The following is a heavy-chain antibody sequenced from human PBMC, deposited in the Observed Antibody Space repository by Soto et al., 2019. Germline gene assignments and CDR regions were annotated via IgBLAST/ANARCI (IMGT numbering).Heavy chain of an antibody. J-gene: IGHJ5*02. CDR2: ISAYNGNT. CDR1: GYTFTSYG. CDR3: ARGGGPMYSNYGFTNWFDP. D-gene: IGHD4-4*01. V-gene: IGHV1-18*01. Sequence: ASVKVSCKASGYTFTSYGISWVRQAPGQGLEWMGWISAYNGNTNYAQKLQGRVTMTTDTSTSTAYMELRSLRSDDTAVYYCARGGGPMYSNYGFTNWFDPWGQGTLVTVS.